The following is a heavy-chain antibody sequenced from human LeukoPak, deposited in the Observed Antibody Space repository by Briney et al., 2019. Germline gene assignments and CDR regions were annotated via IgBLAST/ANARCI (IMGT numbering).Heavy chain of an antibody. Sequence: GGSLRLSCAASGFTFSSYGVHWVRQAPGKGLEWVAVIWYDGSNKYYADSVKGRFTISRDNSKNTLYLQMNSLRAEDTAVYYCARDVGQWLVSGYYFDYWGQGTLVTVSS. D-gene: IGHD6-19*01. CDR2: IWYDGSNK. CDR3: ARDVGQWLVSGYYFDY. V-gene: IGHV3-33*01. CDR1: GFTFSSYG. J-gene: IGHJ4*02.